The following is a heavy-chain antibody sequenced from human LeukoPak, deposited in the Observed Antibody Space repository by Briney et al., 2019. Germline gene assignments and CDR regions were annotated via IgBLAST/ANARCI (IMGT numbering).Heavy chain of an antibody. V-gene: IGHV4-4*07. J-gene: IGHJ3*02. CDR3: AKSNGYGLVDI. D-gene: IGHD3-10*01. CDR2: IYTSGST. Sequence: SETLSLTCTVSGGSISSYYWSWIRQPAGKGLEWIGRIYTSGSTNYNPSLKSRVTISVDTSKNQFSLKVNSVTAADTAVYYCAKSNGYGLVDIWGQGTMVTVSS. CDR1: GGSISSYY.